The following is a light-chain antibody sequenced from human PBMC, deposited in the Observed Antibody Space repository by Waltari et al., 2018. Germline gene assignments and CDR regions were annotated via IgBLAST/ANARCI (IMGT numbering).Light chain of an antibody. CDR1: TSDVGSYNY. CDR2: DVS. V-gene: IGLV2-14*03. CDR3: SSFTGTSTL. J-gene: IGLJ1*01. Sequence: QPALTQPASVSGSPGQSLTISCTGTTSDVGSYNYASWYQQPPAKAPRLLIYDVSYRPSGISDRFSGSKSGNVASLTISGLQAEDEADYYCSSFTGTSTLFGTGTEVTVL.